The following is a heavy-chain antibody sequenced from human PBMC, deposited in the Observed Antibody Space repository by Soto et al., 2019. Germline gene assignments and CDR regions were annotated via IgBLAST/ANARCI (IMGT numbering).Heavy chain of an antibody. CDR1: GFTFSSYA. V-gene: IGHV3-23*01. D-gene: IGHD4-4*01. CDR2: ISGSGGST. CDR3: AKDESRRNRRYFDL. Sequence: EVQLLESGGGLVQPGGSLRLSCAASGFTFSSYAMYWVRQAPGKGLEWVSVISGSGGSTYYADSVKGRFTISRDNSKSTLYLQMNSLRAEDTAVYYCAKDESRRNRRYFDLWGRGTLATVSS. J-gene: IGHJ2*01.